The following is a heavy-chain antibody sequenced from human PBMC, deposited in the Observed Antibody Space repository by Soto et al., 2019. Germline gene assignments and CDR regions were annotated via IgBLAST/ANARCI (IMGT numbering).Heavy chain of an antibody. CDR2: ISSSSYI. Sequence: GGSLRLSCEASGFPFDNYAMSWVRQAPGKGLEWVSSISSSSYIYYADSVKGRFTISRDNAKNSLYLQMNSLRAEDTAVYYCARDSIVVVPAAIGNYYYYGMDVWGQGTTVTVSS. J-gene: IGHJ6*02. V-gene: IGHV3-21*01. CDR3: ARDSIVVVPAAIGNYYYYGMDV. D-gene: IGHD2-2*01. CDR1: GFPFDNYA.